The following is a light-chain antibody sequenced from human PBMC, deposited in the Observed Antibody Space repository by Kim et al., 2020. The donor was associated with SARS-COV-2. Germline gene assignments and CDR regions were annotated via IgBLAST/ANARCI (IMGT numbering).Light chain of an antibody. V-gene: IGLV3-19*01. CDR1: SLRSDY. CDR2: GKN. J-gene: IGLJ2*01. CDR3: NSRGSNDNVL. Sequence: VAVRQTGRITSQGDSLRSDYATWYQQKPGQAPIVVIYGKNNSPSGIPDRFSGSSSGDTASLTITGTQAGDDADYYCNSRGSNDNVLFGGGTQLTVL.